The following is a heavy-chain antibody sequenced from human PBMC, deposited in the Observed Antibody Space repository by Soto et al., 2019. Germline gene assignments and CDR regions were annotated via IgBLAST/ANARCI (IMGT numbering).Heavy chain of an antibody. D-gene: IGHD1-1*01. J-gene: IGHJ4*02. V-gene: IGHV3-21*01. CDR1: GFTFSSYG. CDR3: ARDLNWTPPDY. Sequence: PGGSLRLSCAASGFTFSSYGMTWVRQAPGKGLEWVSSISSSSSYIYYADSVKGRFTISRDNAKNSLYLQMNSLRAEDTAVYYCARDLNWTPPDYWGQGTLVTVSP. CDR2: ISSSSSYI.